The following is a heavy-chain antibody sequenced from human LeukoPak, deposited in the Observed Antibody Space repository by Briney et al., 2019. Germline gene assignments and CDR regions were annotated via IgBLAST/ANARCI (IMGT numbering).Heavy chain of an antibody. Sequence: GGSLRLPCVVSGLIFRKYYMTWVRQAPGKGLEWVANIHKDGSEKYFVASVRGRFTISRDNAKDSLYLQMSSHRTDDTAVYYCARAMSGTFVRGDGWGSFDAWGQGTLVTVSS. CDR2: IHKDGSEK. D-gene: IGHD3-10*01. CDR3: ARAMSGTFVRGDGWGSFDA. CDR1: GLIFRKYY. V-gene: IGHV3-7*05. J-gene: IGHJ5*02.